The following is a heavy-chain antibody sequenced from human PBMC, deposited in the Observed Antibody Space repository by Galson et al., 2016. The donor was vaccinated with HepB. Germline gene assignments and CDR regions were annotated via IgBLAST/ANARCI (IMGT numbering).Heavy chain of an antibody. D-gene: IGHD1-14*01. J-gene: IGHJ2*01. V-gene: IGHV3-21*06. CDR3: ARTPGTHWFFDL. Sequence: SLRLSCAASGFTFSSYSVNWVRQAPGKGLEWVSSISSSSTYIYYADSVEGRFTISRDDAKNSLYLQMNSLRAEDTALYYCARTPGTHWFFDLWGRGTLVTVSS. CDR2: ISSSSTYI. CDR1: GFTFSSYS.